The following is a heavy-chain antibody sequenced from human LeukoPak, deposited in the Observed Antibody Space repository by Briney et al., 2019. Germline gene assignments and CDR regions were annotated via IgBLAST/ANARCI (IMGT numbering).Heavy chain of an antibody. J-gene: IGHJ5*02. V-gene: IGHV4-4*09. CDR3: ARHDRITGQDP. CDR2: IYTSGST. Sequence: PSETLSLTCTVSGGSISSYYWSWIRQPPGEGLEWIGYIYTSGSTNYNPSLKRRVTISVDTSKNQFSLKRSSVTAADTAVYYCARHDRITGQDPWGQGTLVTVSS. CDR1: GGSISSYY. D-gene: IGHD1-14*01.